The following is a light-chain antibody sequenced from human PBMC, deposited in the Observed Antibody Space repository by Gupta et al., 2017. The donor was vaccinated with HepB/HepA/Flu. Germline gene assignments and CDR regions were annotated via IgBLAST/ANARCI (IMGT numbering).Light chain of an antibody. J-gene: IGKJ2*01. CDR1: QDISNY. V-gene: IGKV1-33*01. Sequence: DIQMTQSPSSLSASLGDSVTIACQASQDISNYLNWYQQKPGKAPKLLIYDASNWATGVPSRFSGSGSGTDFTFTISSLQPEDIATYYCQQYGNLPPYTFGQGTRLEI. CDR2: DAS. CDR3: QQYGNLPPYT.